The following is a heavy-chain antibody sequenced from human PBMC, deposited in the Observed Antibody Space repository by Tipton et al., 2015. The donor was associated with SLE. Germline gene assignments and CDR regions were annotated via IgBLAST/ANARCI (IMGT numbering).Heavy chain of an antibody. CDR2: IIHSGVT. CDR1: GESFNGYF. V-gene: IGHV4-34*12. D-gene: IGHD1-1*01. Sequence: GLVKPSQTLFLTCAVYGESFNGYFWTWIRQPPGKGLEWTAEIIHSGVTNYNPSLRSRVTISVDMSKNQVSLKLSSVTAADTAVYYCARVAPTEVFDYWGQGTLVTVSS. CDR3: ARVAPTEVFDY. J-gene: IGHJ4*02.